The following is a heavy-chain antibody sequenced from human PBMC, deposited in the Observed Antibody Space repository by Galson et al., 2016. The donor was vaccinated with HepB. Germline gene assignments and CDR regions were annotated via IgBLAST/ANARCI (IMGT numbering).Heavy chain of an antibody. CDR1: GYIFSNFA. Sequence: SVKVSCKASGYIFSNFAVAWVRQAPGQWLEYMGWISAYTGGTNYAQRFQGRVTMTTDTSTSTAHMDVRSLTYDDPAVYYCAKWGGGAAGFHPWGQGTLVTVSS. D-gene: IGHD3-16*01. CDR3: AKWGGGAAGFHP. CDR2: ISAYTGGT. V-gene: IGHV1-18*01. J-gene: IGHJ5*02.